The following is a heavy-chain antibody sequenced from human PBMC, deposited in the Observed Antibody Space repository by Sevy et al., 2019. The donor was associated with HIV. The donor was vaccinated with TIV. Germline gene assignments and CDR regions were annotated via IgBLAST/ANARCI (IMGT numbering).Heavy chain of an antibody. CDR1: GFTFSSYG. CDR2: ISYDGSNK. J-gene: IGHJ6*02. D-gene: IGHD6-13*01. V-gene: IGHV3-30*18. Sequence: GGYLRLSCAASGFTFSSYGMHWVRQAPGKGLEWVAVISYDGSNKYYADSVKGRFTISRDNSKNTLYLQMNSLRAEDTAVYYCAKDLIAAAGIDYYYGMDVWGQGTTVTVSS. CDR3: AKDLIAAAGIDYYYGMDV.